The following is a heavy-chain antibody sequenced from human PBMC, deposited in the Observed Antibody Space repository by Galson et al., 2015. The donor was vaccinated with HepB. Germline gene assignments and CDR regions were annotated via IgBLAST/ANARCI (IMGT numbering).Heavy chain of an antibody. J-gene: IGHJ2*01. D-gene: IGHD5-12*01. Sequence: SVKVSCKASGGTFNSYAISWVRQAPRQGLEWMGRIIPVVDITDYAQKFQDRVTITADTSTSTAYMELNSLTSEDTAVYYCARDFPVGYSGTLTPNWYFDVWGRGTLLTVSS. CDR3: ARDFPVGYSGTLTPNWYFDV. CDR2: IIPVVDIT. CDR1: GGTFNSYA. V-gene: IGHV1-69*04.